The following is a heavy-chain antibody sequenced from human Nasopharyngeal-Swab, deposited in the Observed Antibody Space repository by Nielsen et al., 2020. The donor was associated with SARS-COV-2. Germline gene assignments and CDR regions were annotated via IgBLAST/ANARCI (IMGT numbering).Heavy chain of an antibody. CDR3: AKGSPDLFSLYDSSGYSPRYFDY. D-gene: IGHD3-22*01. V-gene: IGHV3-7*01. J-gene: IGHJ4*02. CDR1: GFTFSSYW. Sequence: GESLKISCAASGFTFSSYWMSWVRQAPGKGLEWVANIKQDGSEKYYVDSVKGRFTISRDNAKNTLYLQMNSLRAEDTAVYYCAKGSPDLFSLYDSSGYSPRYFDYWGQGTLVTVSS. CDR2: IKQDGSEK.